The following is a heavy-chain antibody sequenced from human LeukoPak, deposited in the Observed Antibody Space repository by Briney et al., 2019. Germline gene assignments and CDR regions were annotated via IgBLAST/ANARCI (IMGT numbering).Heavy chain of an antibody. CDR2: IYTSGST. CDR1: GASISSYY. Sequence: PSETLSLTCTVSGASISSYYWSWIRQPAGKGLEWIGRIYTSGSTNYNPSLKSRVTISVDTSKNQFSLKLSSVTAADTAVYYCARHLPRSGYSDYWGQGTLVTVSS. D-gene: IGHD3-22*01. V-gene: IGHV4-4*07. CDR3: ARHLPRSGYSDY. J-gene: IGHJ4*02.